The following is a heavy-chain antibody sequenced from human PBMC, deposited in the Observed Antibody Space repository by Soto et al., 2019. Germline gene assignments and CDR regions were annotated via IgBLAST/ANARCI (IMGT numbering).Heavy chain of an antibody. CDR3: AKDGEDIVVVVAATELDY. Sequence: EVQLLESGGGLVQPGGSLRLSCAASGFTFSSYAMSWVRQAPGKGLEWVSAISGSGGSTYYADSVNGRFTISRDNSKKPLYLHMNNLRAEDTAVYYCAKDGEDIVVVVAATELDYWGQGTLVTVSS. CDR1: GFTFSSYA. J-gene: IGHJ4*02. CDR2: ISGSGGST. V-gene: IGHV3-23*01. D-gene: IGHD2-15*01.